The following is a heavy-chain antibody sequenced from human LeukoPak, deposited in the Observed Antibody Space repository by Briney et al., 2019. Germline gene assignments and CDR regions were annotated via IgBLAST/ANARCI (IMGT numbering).Heavy chain of an antibody. CDR1: GGSFSGYY. D-gene: IGHD6-6*01. V-gene: IGHV4-34*01. J-gene: IGHJ4*02. Sequence: SETLSLTCAVYGGSFSGYYWSWIRQPPGKGLEWIGEINHSGSTNYNPSLKSRVTISVGTSKNQFSLKLSSVTAADTAVYYCARGGAARPRIYYFDYWGQGTLVTVSS. CDR3: ARGGAARPRIYYFDY. CDR2: INHSGST.